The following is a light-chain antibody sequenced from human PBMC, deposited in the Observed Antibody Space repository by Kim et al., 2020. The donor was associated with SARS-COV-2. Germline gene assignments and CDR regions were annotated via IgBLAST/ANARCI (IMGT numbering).Light chain of an antibody. CDR3: SSYTSSSTLSWV. Sequence: QSASVSGSPGQAITISCTGTSSDVGGYNYVSWYQQHPGKAPKLMIYDVSNRPSGVSNRFSGSKSGNTASLTISGLQAEDEADYYCSSYTSSSTLSWVFGGGTQLTVL. CDR2: DVS. J-gene: IGLJ3*02. V-gene: IGLV2-14*03. CDR1: SSDVGGYNY.